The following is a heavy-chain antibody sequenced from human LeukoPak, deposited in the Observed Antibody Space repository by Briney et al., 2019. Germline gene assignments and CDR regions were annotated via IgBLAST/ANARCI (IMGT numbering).Heavy chain of an antibody. V-gene: IGHV4-61*08. CDR3: ARSAYYYDSSGDFDY. CDR1: GGSISSGGYY. CDR2: IYYSGST. J-gene: IGHJ4*02. D-gene: IGHD3-22*01. Sequence: SETLSLTCTVSGGSISSGGYYWSWIRQHPGKGLEWIGYIYYSGSTNYNPSLKSRVTISVDTSKNQFSLKLSSVTAADTAVYYCARSAYYYDSSGDFDYWGQGTLVTVSS.